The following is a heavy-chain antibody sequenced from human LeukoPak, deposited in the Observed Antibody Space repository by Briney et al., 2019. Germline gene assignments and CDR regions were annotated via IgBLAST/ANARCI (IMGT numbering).Heavy chain of an antibody. J-gene: IGHJ4*02. V-gene: IGHV1-3*01. CDR1: GYTFTSYA. D-gene: IGHD3-9*01. CDR3: ARGYDILTGYHY. CDR2: INAGNGNT. Sequence: ASVKVSCKASGYTFTSYAMHWVRQAPRQRLEWMGWINAGNGNTKYSQKFQGRVTITRDTSASTAYMELSSLRSEDTAVYYCARGYDILTGYHYWGQGTLVTVSS.